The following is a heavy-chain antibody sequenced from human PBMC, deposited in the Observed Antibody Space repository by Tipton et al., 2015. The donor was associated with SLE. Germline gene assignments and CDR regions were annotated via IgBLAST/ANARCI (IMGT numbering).Heavy chain of an antibody. CDR2: ISGSGGST. Sequence: SLRLSCGASGFTFSNYAIFWVRQAPGKGLEWVTGISGSGGSTYYADSVKGRFTISRDNSKNTLYLQMNSLRAEDTAVYYCAKGVVGVVADNWFDPWGQGTLVTVSS. J-gene: IGHJ5*02. CDR3: AKGVVGVVADNWFDP. CDR1: GFTFSNYA. D-gene: IGHD2-15*01. V-gene: IGHV3-23*01.